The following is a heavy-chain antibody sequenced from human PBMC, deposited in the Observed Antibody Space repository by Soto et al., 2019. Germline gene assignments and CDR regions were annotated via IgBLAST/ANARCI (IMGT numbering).Heavy chain of an antibody. Sequence: RGESLKISCKGSGYSFTSYWIGWVRQMPGKGLEWMGIIYPGDSDTRYSPSFQGQVTISADKSISTAYLQWSSLKASDTAMYYCARKLGIAAASTGWFDPWGQGTLVTVSS. CDR3: ARKLGIAAASTGWFDP. V-gene: IGHV5-51*01. D-gene: IGHD6-13*01. J-gene: IGHJ5*02. CDR1: GYSFTSYW. CDR2: IYPGDSDT.